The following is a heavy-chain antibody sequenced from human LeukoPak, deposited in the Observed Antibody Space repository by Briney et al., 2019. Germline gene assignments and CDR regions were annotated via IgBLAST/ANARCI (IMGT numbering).Heavy chain of an antibody. V-gene: IGHV3-74*01. CDR2: IKTDGSST. CDR1: GFTFSSNW. J-gene: IGHJ6*03. CDR3: ARCRADYDFWSGYNHYMDV. Sequence: PGGPLRLSCAASGFTFSSNWMHWVRQVPGKGLVWVSRIKTDGSSTSYADSVKGRFTISRDNAKNTLYLQMNSLRAEDTAVYYCARCRADYDFWSGYNHYMDVWGKGTTVTVSS. D-gene: IGHD3-3*01.